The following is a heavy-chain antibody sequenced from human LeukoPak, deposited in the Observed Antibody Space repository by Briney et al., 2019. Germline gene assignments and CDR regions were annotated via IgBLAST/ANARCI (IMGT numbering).Heavy chain of an antibody. CDR2: IYYSGST. CDR1: GGSISSYY. V-gene: IGHV4-59*01. J-gene: IGHJ4*02. Sequence: SETLSLTCTVSGGSISSYYWSWIRQPPGKGLEWIGYIYYSGSTNYNPSLKSRVTISADTSKNQFSLKLTSVTAADTAVYYCARGGTYGSDYWGQGTLVTVPS. CDR3: ARGGTYGSDY. D-gene: IGHD3-10*01.